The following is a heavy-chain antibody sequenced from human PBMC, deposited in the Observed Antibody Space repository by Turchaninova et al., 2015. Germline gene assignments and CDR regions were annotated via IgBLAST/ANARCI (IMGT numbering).Heavy chain of an antibody. Sequence: QVQLQESGPGLVKRSATLSLPCAVSGYVISRGYYWGWIRQPPGTGLEWIGIAYYGGNTYYSPSLKSRVTILGDTSKNQFSPNLTFVTAADTAVYYCSRQANYAFKIWGQGTMVTVSS. J-gene: IGHJ3*02. CDR2: AYYGGNT. D-gene: IGHD5-24*01. CDR1: GYVISRGYY. CDR3: SRQANYAFKI. V-gene: IGHV4-38-2*01.